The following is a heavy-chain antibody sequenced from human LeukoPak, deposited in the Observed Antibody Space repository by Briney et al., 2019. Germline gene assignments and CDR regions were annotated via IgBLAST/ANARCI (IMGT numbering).Heavy chain of an antibody. CDR1: GYTFTSYG. V-gene: IGHV1-18*01. CDR3: ASYGSGTYYPNYYYYGMDV. CDR2: ISAYNGNT. D-gene: IGHD3-10*01. Sequence: ASVKVSCKASGYTFTSYGISWVRQAPGQGLEWMGWISAYNGNTNYAQKLQGRVTMTTDTSTSTAYMELRSLRSDDTAVYYCASYGSGTYYPNYYYYGMDVWGQGTTVTVSS. J-gene: IGHJ6*02.